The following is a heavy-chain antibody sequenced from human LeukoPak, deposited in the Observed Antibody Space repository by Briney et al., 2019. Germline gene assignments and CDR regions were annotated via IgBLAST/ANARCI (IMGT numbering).Heavy chain of an antibody. V-gene: IGHV5-51*01. CDR3: ARVSYDYIWGIIYYFDY. D-gene: IGHD3-16*01. Sequence: GESLKISCKGSGYSFTNYWIGWVRQMPGKGLEWMGITYPGDSDTTYSPSFQGQVTISADKAISTAYLQWSSLKASDTAMFYCARVSYDYIWGIIYYFDYWGQGTLVTVSS. CDR2: TYPGDSDT. J-gene: IGHJ4*02. CDR1: GYSFTNYW.